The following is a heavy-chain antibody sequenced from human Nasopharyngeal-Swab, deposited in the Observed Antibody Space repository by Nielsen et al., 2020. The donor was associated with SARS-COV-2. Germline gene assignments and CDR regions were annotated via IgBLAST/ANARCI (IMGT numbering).Heavy chain of an antibody. D-gene: IGHD2-2*03. Sequence: AETLSLTCTVSGDSFSSYYWGWIRQPPGKGLDWAGSFYYSGSTNYNPSLKSRVTISVDTSKNQFSLKLSSVTAADTAVYYCAREMVSGLLEIVVVPAATISYGMDVWGQGTTVTVSS. CDR3: AREMVSGLLEIVVVPAATISYGMDV. CDR1: GDSFSSYY. V-gene: IGHV4-59*13. J-gene: IGHJ6*02. CDR2: FYYSGST.